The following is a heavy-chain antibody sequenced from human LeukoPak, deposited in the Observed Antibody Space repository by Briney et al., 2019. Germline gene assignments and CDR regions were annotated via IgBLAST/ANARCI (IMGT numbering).Heavy chain of an antibody. D-gene: IGHD3-16*02. CDR2: ISGSGGST. CDR1: GFTFSSYA. V-gene: IGHV3-23*01. Sequence: GGSLRLSCAASGFTFSSYAMSWVRQAPGKGLEWVSAISGSGGSTYYADSVKGRFTISRDNSKNTLYLQMNSLRAEDTAVYYCAKCRVLTFGGVIHLWGQGTLVTVSP. CDR3: AKCRVLTFGGVIHL. J-gene: IGHJ5*02.